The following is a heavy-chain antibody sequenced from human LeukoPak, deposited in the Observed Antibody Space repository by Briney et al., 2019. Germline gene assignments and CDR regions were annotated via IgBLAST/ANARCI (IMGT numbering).Heavy chain of an antibody. V-gene: IGHV3-7*03. CDR3: AREDLNNWFDP. J-gene: IGHJ5*02. Sequence: QSGGSLRLSCAASGFTVSSNFLSWVRQAPGKGLEWVANIKQDGSEKYYVDSVKGRFTISRDNAKNSLYLQMNSLRAEDTAVYYCAREDLNNWFDPWGQGTLVTVSS. CDR1: GFTVSSNF. D-gene: IGHD3-3*01. CDR2: IKQDGSEK.